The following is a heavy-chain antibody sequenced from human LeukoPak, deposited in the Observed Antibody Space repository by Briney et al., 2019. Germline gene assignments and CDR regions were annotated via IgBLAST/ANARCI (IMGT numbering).Heavy chain of an antibody. V-gene: IGHV3-66*04. CDR3: ARHLDY. CDR2: IYSGGST. J-gene: IGHJ4*02. Sequence: GGSLTLSCAASGFTVSSNYMSWVRQAPGKGLEWVSVIYSGGSTYYEDSVKGRFTISRDNSKNTLYLQMNSLRAEDTAVYYCARHLDYWGQGTLVTVSS. CDR1: GFTVSSNY.